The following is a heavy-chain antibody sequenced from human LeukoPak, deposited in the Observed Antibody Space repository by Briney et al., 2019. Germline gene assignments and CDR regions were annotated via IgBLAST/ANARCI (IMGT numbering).Heavy chain of an antibody. J-gene: IGHJ5*02. CDR1: GFNFNSYW. V-gene: IGHV5-51*01. D-gene: IGHD3-9*01. Sequence: GESLKISCKGSGFNFNSYWIGWVRQMPGKGLEWMGIIFPDDSEIKYSPPFQGQVTISADTSISTAYLQWSSLKASDTAMYFCARQYFDLLTSYYMHSDLWGQGTLVTVSS. CDR2: IFPDDSEI. CDR3: ARQYFDLLTSYYMHSDL.